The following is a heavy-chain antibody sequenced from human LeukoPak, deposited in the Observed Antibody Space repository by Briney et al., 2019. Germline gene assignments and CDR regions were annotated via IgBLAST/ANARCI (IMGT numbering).Heavy chain of an antibody. CDR1: GGSFSGYY. Sequence: SETLSLTCAVYGGSFSGYYWSWIRQPPGKGLEWLGEINHSGSTYYNPPLKSRATISEDTSKNQFTLKLSSVTAAHMPSYYCARPMIYRYGTNQLYNWFDPWGQGTLVTVSS. V-gene: IGHV4-34*01. J-gene: IGHJ5*02. D-gene: IGHD1-7*01. CDR3: ARPMIYRYGTNQLYNWFDP. CDR2: INHSGST.